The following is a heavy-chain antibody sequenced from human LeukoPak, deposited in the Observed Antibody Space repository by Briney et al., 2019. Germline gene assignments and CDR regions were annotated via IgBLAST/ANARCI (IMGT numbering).Heavy chain of an antibody. V-gene: IGHV4-59*01. D-gene: IGHD3-22*01. Sequence: SETLSLTCTVSGGSIIGSYWTWIRQSPGKSLEYIGYIYNTVDVHYSPSLKRRFTISIIMSGNQLSLWLNSVTAADTALYYCARSRYYDSTGYNPTYSFDTWGQGAMVTVSS. CDR1: GGSIIGSY. J-gene: IGHJ3*02. CDR2: IYNTVDV. CDR3: ARSRYYDSTGYNPTYSFDT.